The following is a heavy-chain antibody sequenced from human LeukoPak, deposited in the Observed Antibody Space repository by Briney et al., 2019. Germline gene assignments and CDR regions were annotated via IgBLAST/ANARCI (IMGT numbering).Heavy chain of an antibody. CDR2: IRDSGGST. J-gene: IGHJ4*02. CDR1: GLTFSSNC. D-gene: IGHD2-8*01. CDR3: AKDPSIGRYCTNGICSPIDY. V-gene: IGHV3-23*01. Sequence: GRSLRLSCAVSGLTFSSNCMSWVRQAPGKGLEWVSAIRDSGGSTYDADAVKCRLNMSRDNSKNTLDLQMNSLRAEDTAVYYCAKDPSIGRYCTNGICSPIDYWRQGTLVTVSS.